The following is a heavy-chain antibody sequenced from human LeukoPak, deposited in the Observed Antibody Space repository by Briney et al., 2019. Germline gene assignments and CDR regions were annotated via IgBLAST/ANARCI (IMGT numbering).Heavy chain of an antibody. CDR1: GFTFSSYW. J-gene: IGHJ4*02. D-gene: IGHD4-23*01. V-gene: IGHV3-74*01. CDR2: INNDGSSR. Sequence: GGSLILSCAASGFTFSSYWMHWVRQAPGRGLVWVSRINNDGSSRSYADSVMGRFTISRDNAKNTLYLQMNSLRAEDTAVYYCARDTKSLTLYYFDYWGQGTLATVSS. CDR3: ARDTKSLTLYYFDY.